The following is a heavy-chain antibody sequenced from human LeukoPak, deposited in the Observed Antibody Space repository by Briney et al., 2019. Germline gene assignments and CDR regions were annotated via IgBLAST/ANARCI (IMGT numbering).Heavy chain of an antibody. J-gene: IGHJ4*02. D-gene: IGHD2-2*01. V-gene: IGHV1-24*01. CDR2: FDPEDGET. CDR3: ATVEYQLHYYFDY. CDR1: GYTLTELS. Sequence: ASVTVSCKVPGYTLTELSMHWVRQAPGKGLEWMGGFDPEDGETIYAQKFQGRVTMTEDTSTDTAYMELSSLRSEDTAVYYCATVEYQLHYYFDYWGQGTLVTVSS.